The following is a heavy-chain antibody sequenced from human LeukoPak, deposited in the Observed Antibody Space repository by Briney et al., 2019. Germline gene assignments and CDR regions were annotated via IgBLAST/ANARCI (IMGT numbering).Heavy chain of an antibody. CDR1: GFTFSSYG. CDR2: ISYDGSNK. CDR3: AKARPRGIAVAGPFDY. V-gene: IGHV3-30*18. Sequence: GGSLRLSCAASGFTFSSYGMHWVRQAPGKGLEWVAVISYDGSNKYCADSVKGRFTISRDNSKNTLYLQMNSLRAEDTAVYYCAKARPRGIAVAGPFDYWGQGTLVTVSS. D-gene: IGHD6-19*01. J-gene: IGHJ4*02.